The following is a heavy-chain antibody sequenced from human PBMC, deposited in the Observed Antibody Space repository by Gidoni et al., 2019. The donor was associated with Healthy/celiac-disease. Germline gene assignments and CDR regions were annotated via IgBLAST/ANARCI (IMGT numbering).Heavy chain of an antibody. J-gene: IGHJ5*02. CDR1: GFTFSNAW. D-gene: IGHD3-22*01. CDR2: IKSKTDGGTT. Sequence: EVQLVESGGGLVKPGVSLRLSCAASGFTFSNAWMSWVRQAPGKGLEWVGRIKSKTDGGTTDYAAPVKGRFTISRDDSKNTLYLQMNSLKTEDTAVYYCTTDYYDSSGYYLWGQGTLVTVSS. CDR3: TTDYYDSSGYYL. V-gene: IGHV3-15*01.